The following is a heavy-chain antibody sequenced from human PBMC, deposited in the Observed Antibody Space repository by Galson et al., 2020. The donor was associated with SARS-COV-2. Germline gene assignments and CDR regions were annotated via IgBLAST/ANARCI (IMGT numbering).Heavy chain of an antibody. CDR1: GYTFTGYY. Sequence: ASVKVSCKASGYTFTGYYMHWVRQAPGQGLEWMGWINPNSGGTNYAQKFQGRVTMTRDTSISTAYMELSRLRSDDTAVYYCARLGASGSYYYYYGMDVWGQGTTVTVSS. CDR3: ARLGASGSYYYYYGMDV. J-gene: IGHJ6*02. D-gene: IGHD1-26*01. CDR2: INPNSGGT. V-gene: IGHV1-2*02.